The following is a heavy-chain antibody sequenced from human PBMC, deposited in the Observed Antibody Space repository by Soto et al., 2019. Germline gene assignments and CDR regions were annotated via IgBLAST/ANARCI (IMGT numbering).Heavy chain of an antibody. CDR2: INPKSGGS. CDR1: GYSFTDYH. D-gene: IGHD2-8*01. Sequence: GASVKVSCKASGYSFTDYHIHWVRQAPGQGLEWLGRINPKSGGSSTAQKFQGWVTMTTDTSISTASMELTRLTSDDTAIYYCARGDSTDCSNGVCSFFYNHDMDVWGQGTTVTVSS. V-gene: IGHV1-2*04. CDR3: ARGDSTDCSNGVCSFFYNHDMDV. J-gene: IGHJ6*02.